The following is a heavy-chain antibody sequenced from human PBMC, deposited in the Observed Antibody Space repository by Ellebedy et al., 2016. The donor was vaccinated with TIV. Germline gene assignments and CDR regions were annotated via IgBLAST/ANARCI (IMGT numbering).Heavy chain of an antibody. V-gene: IGHV4-59*01. CDR1: GGSISSYY. D-gene: IGHD3-10*01. CDR3: ARVGILWFGGEDV. CDR2: IYYSGST. J-gene: IGHJ6*02. Sequence: MPGGSLRLSCTVSGGSISSYYWSWIRQPPGKGLEWIGYIYYSGSTNYNPSLKSRVTISVDTSKNQFSLKLSSVTAADTAVYYCARVGILWFGGEDVWGQGTTVTVSS.